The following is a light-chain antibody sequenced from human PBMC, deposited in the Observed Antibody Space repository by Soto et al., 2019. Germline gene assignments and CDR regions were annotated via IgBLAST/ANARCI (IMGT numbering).Light chain of an antibody. J-gene: IGLJ3*02. V-gene: IGLV1-47*01. Sequence: QSVLTQPPSASGTPGQRVTISCSGSSSNIGSNYVYWYQQLPGTAPKLLIYRHNQRPSGVPDRFSGSKSGNTASLTVSGLQAEDEADYYCSSYAASNNFYFVFGGGTKLTVL. CDR3: SSYAASNNFYFV. CDR1: SSNIGSNY. CDR2: RHN.